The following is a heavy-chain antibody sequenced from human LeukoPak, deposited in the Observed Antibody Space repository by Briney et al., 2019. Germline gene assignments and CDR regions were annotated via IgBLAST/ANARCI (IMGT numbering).Heavy chain of an antibody. D-gene: IGHD6-19*01. CDR3: AKGSSGWPNFFDY. Sequence: PGGSLRLSCAASGFTFSSYAMSWVRQAPGKGLEWVSVISGSGGSTHYADSVKGRFTISRDNSKNTLYLQMNSLRAEDTAVYYCAKGSSGWPNFFDYWGQGTLVTVSS. CDR1: GFTFSSYA. J-gene: IGHJ4*02. V-gene: IGHV3-23*01. CDR2: ISGSGGST.